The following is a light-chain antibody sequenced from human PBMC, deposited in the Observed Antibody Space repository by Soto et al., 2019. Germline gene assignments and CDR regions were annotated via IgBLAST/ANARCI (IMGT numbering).Light chain of an antibody. CDR2: YIS. CDR1: QSVSSK. J-gene: IGKJ5*01. Sequence: EIVMTQSPATLSVSPGARAPLSCRASQSVSSKLAWYQQKPGQAPRLLIYYISTRATGIPARFSGSGSGTEFTLTINSLQSEDSAVYYCQQHNQWPITFGQGTRLEIK. V-gene: IGKV3D-15*01. CDR3: QQHNQWPIT.